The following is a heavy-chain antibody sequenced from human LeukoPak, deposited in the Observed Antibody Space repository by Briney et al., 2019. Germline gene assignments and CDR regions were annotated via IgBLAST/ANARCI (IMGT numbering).Heavy chain of an antibody. CDR2: IIPIFGTA. D-gene: IGHD3-22*01. CDR3: AREAWGGYYDSSGYLFDY. CDR1: GGTFSSYA. Sequence: GSSVKVSCKASGGTFSSYAISWVRQAPGQGLEWMGGIIPIFGTANYAQKFQGRVTITADESTSTAYMEPSSLRSEDTAVYYCAREAWGGYYDSSGYLFDYWGQGTLVTVSS. V-gene: IGHV1-69*01. J-gene: IGHJ4*02.